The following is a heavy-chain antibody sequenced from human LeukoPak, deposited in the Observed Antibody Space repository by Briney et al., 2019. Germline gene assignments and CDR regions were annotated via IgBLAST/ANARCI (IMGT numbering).Heavy chain of an antibody. CDR2: MNPNSGNT. CDR1: GYTFTSYD. CDR3: AREVIVGATGPNWFDP. D-gene: IGHD1-26*01. V-gene: IGHV1-8*01. Sequence: ASVKVSCKASGYTFTSYDINWVRQATGQGLEWMGWMNPNSGNTGYAQKFQGRVTMTRNTSISTAYMELSSLRSEDTAVYYCAREVIVGATGPNWFDPWGQGTLVTVSS. J-gene: IGHJ5*02.